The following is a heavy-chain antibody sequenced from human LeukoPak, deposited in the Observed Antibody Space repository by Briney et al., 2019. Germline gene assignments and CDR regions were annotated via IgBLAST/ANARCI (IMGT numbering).Heavy chain of an antibody. Sequence: SETLSLTCTVSGYSISSHYYWGWIRQPPGTGLEWIGSVYHSGSTYYNPSLKSRVTISLDTSKNQFSLKVTSVTAADTAVYYCARDHNQDKWFDPWGQGTLVTVSS. D-gene: IGHD1-1*01. CDR1: GYSISSHYY. CDR2: VYHSGST. CDR3: ARDHNQDKWFDP. J-gene: IGHJ5*02. V-gene: IGHV4-38-2*02.